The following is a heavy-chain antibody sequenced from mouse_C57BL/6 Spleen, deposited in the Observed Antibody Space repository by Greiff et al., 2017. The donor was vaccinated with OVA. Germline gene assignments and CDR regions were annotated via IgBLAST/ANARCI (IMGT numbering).Heavy chain of an antibody. J-gene: IGHJ1*03. CDR3: ARDALVVATRDWYFDV. CDR1: GFTFSDFY. V-gene: IGHV7-1*01. Sequence: EVMLVESGGGLVQSGRSLRLSCATSGFTFSDFYMEWVRQAPGKGLEWIAASRNKANDYTTEYSASVKGRFIVSRDTSQSILYLQMNALRAEDTAIYYCARDALVVATRDWYFDVWGTGTTVTVSS. CDR2: SRNKANDYTT. D-gene: IGHD1-1*01.